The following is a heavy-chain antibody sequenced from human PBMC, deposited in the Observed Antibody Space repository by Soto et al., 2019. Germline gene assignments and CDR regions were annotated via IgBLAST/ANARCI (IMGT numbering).Heavy chain of an antibody. CDR2: IYYSGIT. Sequence: QVQLQESGPGLVKPSETLSLTCTVSGGSISSYYWSWIRQPPGKGLEWIGYIYYSGITDYNPSLKSRVTISXXTTKSQFSLKLSSVTAADTAVYYCARGGGVYYFDYWGQGTLVTVSS. CDR3: ARGGGVYYFDY. D-gene: IGHD2-8*02. J-gene: IGHJ4*02. V-gene: IGHV4-59*01. CDR1: GGSISSYY.